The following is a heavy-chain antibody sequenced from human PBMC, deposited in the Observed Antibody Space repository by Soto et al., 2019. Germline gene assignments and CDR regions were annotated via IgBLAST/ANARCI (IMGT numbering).Heavy chain of an antibody. V-gene: IGHV3-21*01. Sequence: PGGSLRLSCAVSGFTFSNYGINWVRQAPGKGLEWVSSVSKSGYTYYSDSVKGRFTISRDNAENSVSLQMNTLRAEDTAVYYCAREDSIIIPAVSDFWGQGTLVTVSS. CDR2: VSKSGYT. CDR1: GFTFSNYG. D-gene: IGHD2-2*01. J-gene: IGHJ4*02. CDR3: AREDSIIIPAVSDF.